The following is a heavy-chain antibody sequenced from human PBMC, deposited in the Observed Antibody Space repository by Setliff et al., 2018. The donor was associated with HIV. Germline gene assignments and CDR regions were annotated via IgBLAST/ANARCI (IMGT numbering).Heavy chain of an antibody. Sequence: PSETLSLTCTVSGDSFGSDTYYWSWIRQPAGKGLEWIGHIYTSGSTKFNPSLKSRVIISLDTSKKDFFLRLSSATAADTAVYFCARDPSDGYGHFDYWGQGALVTVSS. CDR1: GDSFGSDTYY. CDR3: ARDPSDGYGHFDY. V-gene: IGHV4-61*09. J-gene: IGHJ4*02. CDR2: IYTSGST. D-gene: IGHD5-18*01.